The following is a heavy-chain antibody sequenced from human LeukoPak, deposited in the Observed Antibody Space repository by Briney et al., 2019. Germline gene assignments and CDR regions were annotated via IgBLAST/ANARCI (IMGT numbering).Heavy chain of an antibody. CDR3: ARTIDCSSTSCSGGFDP. CDR2: IYPGDSDT. D-gene: IGHD2-2*01. CDR1: GYSVTSYW. Sequence: GESLKISCKGSGYSVTSYWIGWVRQMPGKGLEWMGIIYPGDSDTRYSPSFQGQVTISADKSISTAYLQWSSLKASDTAMYYCARTIDCSSTSCSGGFDPWGQGTLVTVSS. V-gene: IGHV5-51*01. J-gene: IGHJ5*02.